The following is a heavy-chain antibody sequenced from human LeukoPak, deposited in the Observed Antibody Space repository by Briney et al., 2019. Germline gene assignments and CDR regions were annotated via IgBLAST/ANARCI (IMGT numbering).Heavy chain of an antibody. Sequence: SVKVSCKASGGTFSSYAISWVRQAPGQGLEWRGGIIPIFGTANYAQKFQGRVTITAHESTSTAYMELSSLRYEDTAVYYCASARGMIVVGALGYWGQGTLVTVSA. CDR1: GGTFSSYA. J-gene: IGHJ4*02. D-gene: IGHD3-22*01. V-gene: IGHV1-69*13. CDR2: IIPIFGTA. CDR3: ASARGMIVVGALGY.